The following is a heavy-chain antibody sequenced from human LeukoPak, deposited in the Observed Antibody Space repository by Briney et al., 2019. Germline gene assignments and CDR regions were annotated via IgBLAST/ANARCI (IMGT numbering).Heavy chain of an antibody. V-gene: IGHV3-23*01. CDR1: GFTFSSYA. CDR3: AKDPRVRLRIVVVPDSFDY. D-gene: IGHD2-2*01. Sequence: PGGSLRLSCAASGFTFSSYAMSWVRQAPGKGLEWVSAISGSGGSTYYADSVKGRFTISRDNSKNTLYLQMNSLRAEDTAVYYCAKDPRVRLRIVVVPDSFDYWGQGTLVTVSS. J-gene: IGHJ4*02. CDR2: ISGSGGST.